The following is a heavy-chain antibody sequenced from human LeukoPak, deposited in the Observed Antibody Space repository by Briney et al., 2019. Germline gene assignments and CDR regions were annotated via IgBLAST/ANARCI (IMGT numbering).Heavy chain of an antibody. CDR3: ARGPRTYYYGSGSYYISRYFDY. CDR2: INHSGRT. Sequence: PSETLSLTCAVYGGSFSGYYWSWIRQPPGKGLEWIGEINHSGRTNYNPSLKSRVTISVDTSKNQFSLKLSSVTAADTAVYYCARGPRTYYYGSGSYYISRYFDYWCQGTLVTVSS. J-gene: IGHJ4*02. D-gene: IGHD3-10*01. V-gene: IGHV4-34*01. CDR1: GGSFSGYY.